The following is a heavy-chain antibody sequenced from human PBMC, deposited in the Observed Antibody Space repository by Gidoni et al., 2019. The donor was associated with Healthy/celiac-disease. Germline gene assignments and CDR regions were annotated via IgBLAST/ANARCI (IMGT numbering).Heavy chain of an antibody. Sequence: QVQLVESGGGLVNPGGSLSLPWAASGSTFSAFYTCWIRQAPGKGLEWVSYISSSGSTIYYADSVKGRFTISRDNAKNSLYLQMNSLRAEDTAVYYCARGAARFWSGSHYYYGMDVWGQGTTVTVSS. J-gene: IGHJ6*02. V-gene: IGHV3-11*01. CDR3: ARGAARFWSGSHYYYGMDV. CDR2: ISSSGSTI. CDR1: GSTFSAFY. D-gene: IGHD3-3*01.